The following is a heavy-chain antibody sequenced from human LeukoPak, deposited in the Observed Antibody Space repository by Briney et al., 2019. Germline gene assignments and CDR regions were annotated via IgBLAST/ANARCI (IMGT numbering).Heavy chain of an antibody. D-gene: IGHD1-7*01. CDR1: GFTFSSYS. CDR2: IDSSSSYI. CDR3: ARPGITGTMGYGAFDI. V-gene: IGHV3-21*01. J-gene: IGHJ3*02. Sequence: PGGSLRLSCAASGFTFSSYSINWVRQAPGKGLEWVSSIDSSSSYIYYADLVKGRFTISRDNAKNSLFLQMNSLRVEDTAVYYCARPGITGTMGYGAFDIWGQGTRVTVSS.